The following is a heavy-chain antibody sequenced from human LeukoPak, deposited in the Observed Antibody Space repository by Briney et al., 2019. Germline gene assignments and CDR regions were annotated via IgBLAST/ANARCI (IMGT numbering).Heavy chain of an antibody. CDR3: ARHQGSMIVRRTTNWYFDL. J-gene: IGHJ2*01. Sequence: GGSQRLSCAASGFIFSIHWVSWVRHAPGGGLECLANIKQEGSEMYYVDCGTGRLTISRDHRKNYLYLQINSLRADDTAVYYCARHQGSMIVRRTTNWYFDLWGRGTLLTVSS. CDR2: IKQEGSEM. V-gene: IGHV3-7*01. CDR1: GFIFSIHW. D-gene: IGHD3-22*01.